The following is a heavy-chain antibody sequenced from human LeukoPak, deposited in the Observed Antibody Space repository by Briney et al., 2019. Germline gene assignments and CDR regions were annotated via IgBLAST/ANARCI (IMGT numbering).Heavy chain of an antibody. CDR2: IYSGGST. V-gene: IGHV3-53*01. Sequence: PGGSLRLSCAASGFTFSSYSMNWVRQAPGKGLEWVSVIYSGGSTYYADSVKGRFTISRDNSKNTLYLQMNSLRAEDTAVYYCARVDQAPIVGATSGLDAFDIWGQGTMVTVSS. D-gene: IGHD1-26*01. J-gene: IGHJ3*02. CDR1: GFTFSSYS. CDR3: ARVDQAPIVGATSGLDAFDI.